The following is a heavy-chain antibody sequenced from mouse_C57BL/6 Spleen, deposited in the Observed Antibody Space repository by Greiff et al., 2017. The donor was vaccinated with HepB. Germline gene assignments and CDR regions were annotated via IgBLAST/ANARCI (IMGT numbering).Heavy chain of an antibody. V-gene: IGHV5-9-1*02. D-gene: IGHD1-1*01. CDR1: GFTFSSYA. CDR3: TREGITTVVAPYYYAMDY. J-gene: IGHJ4*01. Sequence: EVKVVESGEGLVKPGGSLKLSCAASGFTFSSYAMSWVRQTPEKRLEWVAYISSGGDYIYYADTVKGRFTISRDNARNTLYLQMSSLKSEDTAMYYCTREGITTVVAPYYYAMDYWGQGTSVTVSS. CDR2: ISSGGDYI.